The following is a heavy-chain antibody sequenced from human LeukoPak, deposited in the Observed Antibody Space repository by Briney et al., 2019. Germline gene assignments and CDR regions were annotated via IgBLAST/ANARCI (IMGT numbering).Heavy chain of an antibody. CDR1: GGSIRSSYYY. Sequence: SETLSLNCTVSGGSIRSSYYYWGWIRQPPGKGLGWIGSIYDSGSTYYNPSLKSRVTISVDTSKNQFSLKLNSVTAADTAVYYCARHYGLWGQGTLVTVSS. CDR3: ARHYGL. D-gene: IGHD3-10*01. J-gene: IGHJ4*02. V-gene: IGHV4-39*01. CDR2: IYDSGST.